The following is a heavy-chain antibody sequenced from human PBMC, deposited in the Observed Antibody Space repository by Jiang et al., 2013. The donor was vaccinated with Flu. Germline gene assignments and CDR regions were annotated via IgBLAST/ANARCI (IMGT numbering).Heavy chain of an antibody. CDR3: ARGGPIAVPGVDDAIDI. D-gene: IGHD6-19*01. V-gene: IGHV4-38-2*01. Sequence: SGPGLVKPSETLSLTCAVSGSSVTSDYYWGWIRQPPGRGLEWIGNIYHSGSTYYRSSLKSRVSMSPDTSKNQFSLQLNSVTPEDTAVYYCARGGPIAVPGVDDAIDIWGQGTMVSVSS. CDR1: GSSVTSDYY. CDR2: IYHSGST. J-gene: IGHJ3*02.